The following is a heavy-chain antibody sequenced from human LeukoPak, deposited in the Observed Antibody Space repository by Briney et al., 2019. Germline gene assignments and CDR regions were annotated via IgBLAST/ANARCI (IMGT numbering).Heavy chain of an antibody. V-gene: IGHV3-30*03. J-gene: IGHJ4*02. Sequence: PGGSLRLSCAASEFSFSSYGMHWVRQAPGKGLEWVALISQDGSNKYHADSVKGRFTISRDNSKNTLYLQMNSLRAEDTAVYYCAASIDYWGQGTLVTVSS. CDR3: AASIDY. CDR1: EFSFSSYG. CDR2: ISQDGSNK.